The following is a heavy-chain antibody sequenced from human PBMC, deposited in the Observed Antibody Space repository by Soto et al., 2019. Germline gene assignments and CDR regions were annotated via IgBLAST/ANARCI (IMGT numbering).Heavy chain of an antibody. V-gene: IGHV4-34*01. J-gene: IGHJ5*02. D-gene: IGHD5-12*01. CDR1: GGSFSGYY. Sequence: SETLSLTCAVYGGSFSGYYWSWIRQPPGKGLEWIGEINHSGSTNYNPSLKSRVTISVDTPKNQFSLKLSSVTAADTAVYYCARRKGDGYNYWFDPWGQGTLVTVSS. CDR2: INHSGST. CDR3: ARRKGDGYNYWFDP.